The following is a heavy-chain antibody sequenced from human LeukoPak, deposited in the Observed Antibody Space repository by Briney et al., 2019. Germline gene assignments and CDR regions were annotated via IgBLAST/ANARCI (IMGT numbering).Heavy chain of an antibody. CDR3: ARDRAATQDWVEFDP. Sequence: GGSLRLSCGVSGFRVSDYYMSWVLQAPGKGLEWGGLISDSGEAFYANFARGRLAISRDESENTLYLQMKSLRVEDTAVYFCARDRAATQDWVEFDPWGQGTPVIVSS. CDR2: ISDSGEA. D-gene: IGHD3/OR15-3a*01. CDR1: GFRVSDYY. V-gene: IGHV3-66*01. J-gene: IGHJ5*02.